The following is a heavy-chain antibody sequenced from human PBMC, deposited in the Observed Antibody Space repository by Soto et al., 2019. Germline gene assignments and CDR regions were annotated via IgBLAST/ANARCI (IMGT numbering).Heavy chain of an antibody. CDR3: ASSGIVGREVNTWFDP. CDR2: ISYRGST. D-gene: IGHD3-22*01. J-gene: IGHJ5*02. CDR1: AGSITTSY. Sequence: PSETLSLTCTVSAGSITTSYLSWIRQPLGKALEWIGYISYRGSTNYNPSLKSRPTISIDTSKSQISLKLTSMTTADTAVYYCASSGIVGREVNTWFDPWGQGTLVTVYS. V-gene: IGHV4-59*01.